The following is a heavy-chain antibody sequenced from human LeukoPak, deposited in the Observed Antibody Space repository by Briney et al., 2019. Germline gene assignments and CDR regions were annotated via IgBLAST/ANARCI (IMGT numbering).Heavy chain of an antibody. V-gene: IGHV1-24*01. CDR2: FDPEDGET. D-gene: IGHD5-18*01. CDR3: ATQDTAMVIC. CDR1: GYTLTELS. J-gene: IGHJ4*02. Sequence: ASVKVSCKVSGYTLTELSMHWVRQAPGKGLEWMGGFDPEDGETIYAQKFQGRVTMTEDTSTDTTYMGLSSLRSEDAAVYYCATQDTAMVICWGQGTLVTVSS.